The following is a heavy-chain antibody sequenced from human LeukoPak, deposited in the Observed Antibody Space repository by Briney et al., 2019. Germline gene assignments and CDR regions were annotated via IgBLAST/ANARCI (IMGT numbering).Heavy chain of an antibody. V-gene: IGHV3-74*01. Sequence: PGGSLRLSCAASGFTFSTYWMHWVRQAPGKGLVWVSRINSDESSISYADSVKGRFTISRDNSKNTLYLQMNSLRADDTAVYYCAKIVAGLDYWGQGTLVTVSS. D-gene: IGHD2/OR15-2a*01. CDR1: GFTFSTYW. J-gene: IGHJ4*02. CDR3: AKIVAGLDY. CDR2: INSDESSI.